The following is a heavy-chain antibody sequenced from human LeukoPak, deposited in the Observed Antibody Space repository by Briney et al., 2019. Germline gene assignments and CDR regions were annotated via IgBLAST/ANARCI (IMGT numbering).Heavy chain of an antibody. J-gene: IGHJ4*02. CDR2: ISYSSSYI. Sequence: GGSLRLSCAASGLTFSVYAMSWVRQAPGKGLEWVSSISYSSSYIYYADSAKGRFTISRDNAKNSLYLQMDSLRAEDTAVYYCASGTASGFSAYWGQGTLITVSS. D-gene: IGHD1-1*01. V-gene: IGHV3-21*01. CDR3: ASGTASGFSAY. CDR1: GLTFSVYA.